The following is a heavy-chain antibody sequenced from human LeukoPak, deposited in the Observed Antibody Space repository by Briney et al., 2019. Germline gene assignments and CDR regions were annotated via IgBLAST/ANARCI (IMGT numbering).Heavy chain of an antibody. CDR1: GYTFTSYG. V-gene: IGHV1-18*04. Sequence: GASVKVSCKASGYTFTSYGISWVQQAPGQGLEWMGWISAYNGNTNYAQKLQGRVTMTTDTSTSTAYMELRSLRSDDTAVYYCARAPYCSGGSCYSGYYYYGMDVWGKGTTVTVSS. J-gene: IGHJ6*04. D-gene: IGHD2-15*01. CDR3: ARAPYCSGGSCYSGYYYYGMDV. CDR2: ISAYNGNT.